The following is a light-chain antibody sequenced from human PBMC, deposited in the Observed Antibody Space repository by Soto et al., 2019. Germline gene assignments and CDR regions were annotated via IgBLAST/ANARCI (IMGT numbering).Light chain of an antibody. Sequence: DIQMTQSPSSLSASVGDRVTITCRASQGISIYLAWYQQKPGKVPKLLIYGASTLQSGVPSRFSGSGSGTDFTLTINSLQSEDVATYYCQKYSSAPWTFGQGTKVEIK. CDR3: QKYSSAPWT. CDR2: GAS. V-gene: IGKV1-27*01. J-gene: IGKJ1*01. CDR1: QGISIY.